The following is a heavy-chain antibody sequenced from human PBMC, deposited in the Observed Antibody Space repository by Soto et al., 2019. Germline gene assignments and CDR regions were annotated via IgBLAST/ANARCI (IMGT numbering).Heavy chain of an antibody. J-gene: IGHJ4*02. V-gene: IGHV4-39*01. D-gene: IGHD6-19*01. CDR2: IYYSGST. Sequence: SETLSLPCTVSGGSISSSSYYWGWIRQPPGKGLEWIGSIYYSGSTYYNPSLKSRVTISVDTSKNQFSLKLSSVTAADTAVYYCARQSQSSGWLYYFDYWGQGTLVTVSS. CDR1: GGSISSSSYY. CDR3: ARQSQSSGWLYYFDY.